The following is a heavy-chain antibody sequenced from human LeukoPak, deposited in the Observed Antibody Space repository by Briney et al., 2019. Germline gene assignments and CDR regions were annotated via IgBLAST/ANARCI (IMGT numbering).Heavy chain of an antibody. D-gene: IGHD3-9*01. V-gene: IGHV1-18*04. CDR1: GYTFTGCY. J-gene: IGHJ4*02. Sequence: GASVKVSCKASGYTFTGCYMHWVRQAPGQGLEWMGWISAYNGNTNYAQKLQGRVTMTTDTSTSTAYMELRSLRSDDTAVYYCARDLLYYDILTGPDYWGQGTLVTVSS. CDR3: ARDLLYYDILTGPDY. CDR2: ISAYNGNT.